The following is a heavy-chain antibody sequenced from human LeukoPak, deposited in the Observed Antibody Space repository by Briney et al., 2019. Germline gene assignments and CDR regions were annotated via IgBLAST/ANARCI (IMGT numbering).Heavy chain of an antibody. CDR3: AKPISGGLAVTADWFHP. CDR1: GFVFNVYA. V-gene: IGHV3-23*01. D-gene: IGHD6-19*01. J-gene: IGHJ5*01. Sequence: GGSLRLSCAASGFVFNVYAMSWLRQPPGKGLEWVSTINANSGTTSYAASVRGRFSISRDNSKSTLYLQLSTLRADDTPTYYCAKPISGGLAVTADWFHPWGQGTLVVVSS. CDR2: INANSGTT.